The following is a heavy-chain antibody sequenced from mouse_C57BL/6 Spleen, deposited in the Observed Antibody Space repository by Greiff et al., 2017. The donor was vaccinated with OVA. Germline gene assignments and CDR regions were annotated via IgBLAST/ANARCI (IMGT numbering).Heavy chain of an antibody. CDR2: IYPGDGDT. CDR1: GYAFSSSW. D-gene: IGHD2-12*01. Sequence: VQLQQSGPELVKPGASVKISCKASGYAFSSSWMNWVKQRPGKGLEWIGRIYPGDGDTNYNGKFKGKATLTADKSSSTAYMQLSSLTSEDSAVYLCARESYDARYFDVWGKGTTVTVSS. J-gene: IGHJ1*03. V-gene: IGHV1-82*01. CDR3: ARESYDARYFDV.